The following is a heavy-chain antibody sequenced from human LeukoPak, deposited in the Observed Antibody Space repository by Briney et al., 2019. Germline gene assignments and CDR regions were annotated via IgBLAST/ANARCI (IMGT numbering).Heavy chain of an antibody. CDR3: ARESLGGYCSSTSCYGDYYGMDV. CDR2: IYYSGST. CDR1: GGSISSGGYY. Sequence: SETLSLTCTVSGGSISSGGYYWSWIRQHPGKGLEWIGYIYYSGSTYYNPSLKSRVTISVDTSKNQFSLKLSSVTAADTAVYYCARESLGGYCSSTSCYGDYYGMDVWGQGTTVTVSS. J-gene: IGHJ6*02. D-gene: IGHD2-2*01. V-gene: IGHV4-31*03.